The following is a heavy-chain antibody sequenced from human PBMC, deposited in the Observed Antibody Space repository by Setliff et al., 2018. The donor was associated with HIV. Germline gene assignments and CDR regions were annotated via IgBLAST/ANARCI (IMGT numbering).Heavy chain of an antibody. D-gene: IGHD6-13*01. J-gene: IGHJ6*03. Sequence: ASVKVSCKISGYIFSHYGVTWVRQAPGQGLEYMGYISGYTGITHYAQSFQGRVTMTTDPSKYTAYMELRSLKYDDTAVYYCARDAVSSYYYYMDVWGKGTTVTVSS. CDR2: ISGYTGIT. CDR3: ARDAVSSYYYYMDV. V-gene: IGHV1-18*01. CDR1: GYIFSHYG.